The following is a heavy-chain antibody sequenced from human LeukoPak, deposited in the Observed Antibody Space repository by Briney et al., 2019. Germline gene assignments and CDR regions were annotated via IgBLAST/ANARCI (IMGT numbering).Heavy chain of an antibody. CDR3: AKDVERRGYSLLGAFDI. Sequence: GGSLRLSCAASGFTFSSYWMSWVRQAPGKGLEWVANIKQDGSEKYYVDSVKGRFTISRDNAKNSLYLQMNSVRAEDMALYYCAKDVERRGYSLLGAFDIWGQGTMVTVSS. D-gene: IGHD2-15*01. CDR2: IKQDGSEK. J-gene: IGHJ3*02. CDR1: GFTFSSYW. V-gene: IGHV3-7*03.